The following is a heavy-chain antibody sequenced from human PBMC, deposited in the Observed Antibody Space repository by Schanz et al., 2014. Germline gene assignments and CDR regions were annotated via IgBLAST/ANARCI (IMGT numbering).Heavy chain of an antibody. CDR3: ATIGVNDYWRFGLDL. CDR2: IIPIVDIT. J-gene: IGHJ6*02. V-gene: IGHV1-18*04. Sequence: QVRLVQSGAELKMPGATVKVSCKASGYTFTSYGISWVRQAPGQGLEWMGRIIPIVDITNYAQKFLGRVTITADKSTSTAYMELKSLRSADTAVYYCATIGVNDYWRFGLDLWGQGTTVTVSS. D-gene: IGHD3-16*01. CDR1: GYTFTSYG.